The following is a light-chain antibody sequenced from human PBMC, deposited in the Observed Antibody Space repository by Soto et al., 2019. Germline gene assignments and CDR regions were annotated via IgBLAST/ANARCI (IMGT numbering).Light chain of an antibody. CDR3: QQRSNCPT. CDR2: GAS. Sequence: EIVMTQSPATLSLSPGELATLSCRASQNVRTFLDWYKQKPGQAPRLLIYGASNRATGIPDRLSGSGSGTEFTLTISRLEPEDFAVYYCQQRSNCPTFGGGTKVDIK. CDR1: QNVRTF. J-gene: IGKJ4*01. V-gene: IGKV3-11*01.